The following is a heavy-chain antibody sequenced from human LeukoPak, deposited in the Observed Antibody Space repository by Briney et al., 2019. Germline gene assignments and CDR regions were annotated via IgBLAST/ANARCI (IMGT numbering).Heavy chain of an antibody. Sequence: GGSLRLSCAASGFTFSSYDMHWVRQAPGKGLEWVAFIQYDGSNKYYADSVKGRFTISRDNSKNTLYLQMNSLRTEDTAVYYCGKAEAGTVDYWGQGILVTVSS. CDR3: GKAEAGTVDY. V-gene: IGHV3-30*02. J-gene: IGHJ4*02. D-gene: IGHD6-19*01. CDR2: IQYDGSNK. CDR1: GFTFSSYD.